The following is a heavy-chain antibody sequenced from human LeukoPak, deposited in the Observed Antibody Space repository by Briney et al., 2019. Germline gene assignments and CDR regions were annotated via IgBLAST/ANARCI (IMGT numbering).Heavy chain of an antibody. Sequence: SETLSLTCTVSGASISSSNFYWDWIRQSPGKGLEWIGNIYYGETTSYNPSFKSRVTISVDSSKNQFSLKLSSVTAADTAVYYCARPYSSSWVWFDPWGQGTLVTVSS. CDR2: IYYGETT. CDR1: GASISSSNFY. CDR3: ARPYSSSWVWFDP. D-gene: IGHD6-13*01. J-gene: IGHJ5*02. V-gene: IGHV4-39*01.